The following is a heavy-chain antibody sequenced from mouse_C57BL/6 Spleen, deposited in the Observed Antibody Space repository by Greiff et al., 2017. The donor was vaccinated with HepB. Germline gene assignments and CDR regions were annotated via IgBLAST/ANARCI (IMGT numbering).Heavy chain of an antibody. V-gene: IGHV3-1*01. Sequence: EVQLQQSGPGMVKPSQSLSLTCTVTGYSITSGYDWHWIRHFPGNNMEWMGYISYSGSTNYNPSLKSRISITHDTSKNHFFLKLNSVTTEDTATYYCARAAQATSYAMDYWGQGTSVTVSS. J-gene: IGHJ4*01. D-gene: IGHD3-2*02. CDR2: ISYSGST. CDR1: GYSITSGYD. CDR3: ARAAQATSYAMDY.